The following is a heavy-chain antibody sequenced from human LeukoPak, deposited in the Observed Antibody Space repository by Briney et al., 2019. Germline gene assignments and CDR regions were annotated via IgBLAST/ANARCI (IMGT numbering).Heavy chain of an antibody. CDR1: GYTFTSYG. J-gene: IGHJ4*02. D-gene: IGHD2/OR15-2a*01. CDR2: ISAYNGNT. Sequence: RASVKVPCKASGYTFTSYGISWVRQAPGQGLEWMGRISAYNGNTIYAQKLQGRVTMTTDTSTSTAYMELRSLRSDDTAVYYCARRYLYYFDYWGQGTLVTVSS. CDR3: ARRYLYYFDY. V-gene: IGHV1-18*01.